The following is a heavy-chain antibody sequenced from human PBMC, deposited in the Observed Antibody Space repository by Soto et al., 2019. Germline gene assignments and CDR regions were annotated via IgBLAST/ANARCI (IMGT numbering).Heavy chain of an antibody. V-gene: IGHV1-69*12. CDR2: IIPIFGTA. D-gene: IGHD5-18*01. CDR3: ARGVVDTAMVRLYYFDY. CDR1: GGTFSSYA. J-gene: IGHJ4*02. Sequence: QVQLVQSGAEVKKPGSSVKVSCKASGGTFSSYAISWVRQAPGQGLEWMGGIIPIFGTANYAQKFQGRVTSTADESTSTAYMELSRLGSEDTAVYYCARGVVDTAMVRLYYFDYWGQGTLVTVS.